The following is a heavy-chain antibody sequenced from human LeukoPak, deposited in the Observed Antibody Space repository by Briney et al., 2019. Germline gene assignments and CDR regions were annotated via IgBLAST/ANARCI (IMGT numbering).Heavy chain of an antibody. J-gene: IGHJ4*02. CDR3: ARLQGRGDNYLDY. CDR1: GGAINNYY. D-gene: IGHD7-27*01. V-gene: IGHV4-59*08. Sequence: QASETLSLTCTVSGGAINNYYWSWLRQPPGKRLEWIACVSYSGSSSSNPSFESRVTISVDMAKNQFSLRLSSVTASDTAVYYCARLQGRGDNYLDYWGQGTLVTVSS. CDR2: VSYSGSS.